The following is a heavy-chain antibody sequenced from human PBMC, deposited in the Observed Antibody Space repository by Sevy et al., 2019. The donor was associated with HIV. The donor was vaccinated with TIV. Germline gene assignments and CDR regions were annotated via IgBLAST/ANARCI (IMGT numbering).Heavy chain of an antibody. Sequence: ASVKVSCKASGYTFTSYGISWVRQAPGQGLEWMGWISAYNGNTNYAQKLQGRVTMTTETSTSTAYMELRSLRSDETAVYYCARDWWGYCGGGSCYSSSLFDYWGQGTLVTVSS. CDR2: ISAYNGNT. V-gene: IGHV1-18*01. CDR1: GYTFTSYG. D-gene: IGHD2-15*01. J-gene: IGHJ4*02. CDR3: ARDWWGYCGGGSCYSSSLFDY.